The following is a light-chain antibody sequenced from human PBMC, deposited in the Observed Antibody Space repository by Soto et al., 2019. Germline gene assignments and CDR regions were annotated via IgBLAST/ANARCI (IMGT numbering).Light chain of an antibody. Sequence: DIQMTQSPSTLSASVGDGVTITCRASQSISTWLAWYQQKPGKAPKLLIYDASTLESGVPSRFSGSGSGTEFTLTISSLQPDDFATYYCQQFNKWPRTFGQGTRVEIK. J-gene: IGKJ1*01. V-gene: IGKV1-5*01. CDR3: QQFNKWPRT. CDR1: QSISTW. CDR2: DAS.